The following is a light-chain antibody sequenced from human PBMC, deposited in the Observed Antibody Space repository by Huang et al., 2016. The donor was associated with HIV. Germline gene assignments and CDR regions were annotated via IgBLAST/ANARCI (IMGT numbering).Light chain of an antibody. V-gene: IGKV3-15*01. Sequence: IVMTQFPATLAVSPGERATLSCRASQSINNNLVWYQQKSGQSPRLLIYDASARASGVPPRFSGSWSGTDFTLTISSLQSEDFAVYYCQQYGNWPPWTFGQGTKVE. CDR3: QQYGNWPPWT. CDR1: QSINNN. J-gene: IGKJ1*01. CDR2: DAS.